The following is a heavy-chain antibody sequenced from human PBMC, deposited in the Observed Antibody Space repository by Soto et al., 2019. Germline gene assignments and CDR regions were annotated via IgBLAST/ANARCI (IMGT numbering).Heavy chain of an antibody. J-gene: IGHJ6*02. D-gene: IGHD7-27*01. CDR2: IYPGDSDT. CDR3: ARANFPNIYGMDV. V-gene: IGHV5-51*01. CDR1: GYSFTSYW. Sequence: GESLKISCKGSGYSFTSYWIGWVRQMPGKGLEWMGIIYPGDSDTRYSPSFQGQVTISADKSISTAYLQWSSLKASDTAMYYCARANFPNIYGMDVWGQGTTVTVCS.